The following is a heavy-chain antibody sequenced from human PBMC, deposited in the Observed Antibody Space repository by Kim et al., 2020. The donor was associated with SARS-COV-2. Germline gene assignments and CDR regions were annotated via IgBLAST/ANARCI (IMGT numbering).Heavy chain of an antibody. CDR1: GGSISSSSYY. D-gene: IGHD3-16*02. CDR2: IYYSGST. CDR3: ARLGAGGAFGGFIVIPGVLNV. J-gene: IGHJ6*02. Sequence: SETLSLTCTVSGGSISSSSYYWGWIRQPPGKGLEWIGSIYYSGSTYYNPSLKSRVTISVDTSKNQFSLKLSSVTAADTAVYYCARLGAGGAFGGFIVIPGVLNVWGQGTTVTVSS. V-gene: IGHV4-39*01.